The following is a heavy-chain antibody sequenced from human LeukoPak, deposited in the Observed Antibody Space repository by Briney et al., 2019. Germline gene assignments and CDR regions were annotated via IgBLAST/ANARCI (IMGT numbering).Heavy chain of an antibody. V-gene: IGHV4-39*01. Sequence: PSETLSLTCTVSGGSISSSSYYWGWIRQPPGKGLEWIGSIYYSGSTYYNPSLKSRVTISVDTSKNQFSLKLSSVTAADTAVYYCARRGRNFWSGYPTYYFDYWGQGTLVTVSS. D-gene: IGHD3-3*01. CDR3: ARRGRNFWSGYPTYYFDY. J-gene: IGHJ4*02. CDR1: GGSISSSSYY. CDR2: IYYSGST.